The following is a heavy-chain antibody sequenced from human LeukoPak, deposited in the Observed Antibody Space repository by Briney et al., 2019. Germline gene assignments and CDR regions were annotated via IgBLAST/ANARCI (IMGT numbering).Heavy chain of an antibody. J-gene: IGHJ4*02. D-gene: IGHD3-16*01. V-gene: IGHV3-7*01. CDR1: GFSSSNSR. CDR2: INQDGGTR. Sequence: GGSLRLSSAASGFSSSNSRMAWGRQAPGKGLEWVANINQDGGTRQYADSVRGRFTISRDNAKNSLYLEMNSLRAEDTGLYHWARDMKRNLDYWGQGTLVTVSS. CDR3: ARDMKRNLDY.